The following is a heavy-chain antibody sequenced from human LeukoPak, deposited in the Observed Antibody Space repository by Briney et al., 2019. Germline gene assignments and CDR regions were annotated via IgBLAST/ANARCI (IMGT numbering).Heavy chain of an antibody. J-gene: IGHJ4*02. Sequence: GGSPRLSCAASGFTFSSYAMSWVRQAPGKGLEWVSAISGSGGSTYYADSVKGRFTISRDNAKNSLYLQMNSLRAEDTAVYYCARELVVAATLDYWGQGTLVTVSS. CDR3: ARELVVAATLDY. CDR2: ISGSGGST. V-gene: IGHV3-23*01. D-gene: IGHD2-15*01. CDR1: GFTFSSYA.